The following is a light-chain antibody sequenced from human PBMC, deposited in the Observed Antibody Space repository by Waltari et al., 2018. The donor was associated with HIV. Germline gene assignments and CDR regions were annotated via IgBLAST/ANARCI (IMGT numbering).Light chain of an antibody. V-gene: IGLV3-21*02. CDR3: QVWDSTSDHVV. CDR1: NIGSKS. Sequence: SYVLTQPPSVSVAPGQTARITCGGSNIGSKSVHWYQQKPGQAPVLVVFDDSDRPSGIPERFSGSNSGNTATLTISGVEAGDEADYYCQVWDSTSDHVVFGGGTKLTVL. J-gene: IGLJ2*01. CDR2: DDS.